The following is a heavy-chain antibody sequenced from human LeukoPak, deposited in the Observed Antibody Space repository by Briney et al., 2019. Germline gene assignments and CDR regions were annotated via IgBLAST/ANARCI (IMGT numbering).Heavy chain of an antibody. V-gene: IGHV4-39*01. CDR3: SRRAVMSSAFDI. D-gene: IGHD6-19*01. CDR2: IFYNGST. CDR1: GGSISSRSFY. Sequence: SETLSLTCTVSGGSISSRSFYWGWIRQPPGKGLEWIGNIFYNGSTYYHPSLRSRVTISGDTSKNQFSLKLNSVTAADTAVYYCSRRAVMSSAFDIWGQGTMVAVSS. J-gene: IGHJ3*02.